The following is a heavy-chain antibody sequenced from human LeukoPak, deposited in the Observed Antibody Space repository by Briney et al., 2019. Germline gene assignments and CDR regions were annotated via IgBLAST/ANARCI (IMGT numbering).Heavy chain of an antibody. Sequence: ASVKVSCKASGYTFTGCYMHWVRQAPGQGLEWMGWINPNSGGTNYAQKFQGWVTMTRDTSISTAYMELSRLRSDDTAAYYCARVGTTVTPIYYFDYWGQGTLVTVSS. CDR3: ARVGTTVTPIYYFDY. CDR2: INPNSGGT. CDR1: GYTFTGCY. D-gene: IGHD4-17*01. V-gene: IGHV1-2*04. J-gene: IGHJ4*02.